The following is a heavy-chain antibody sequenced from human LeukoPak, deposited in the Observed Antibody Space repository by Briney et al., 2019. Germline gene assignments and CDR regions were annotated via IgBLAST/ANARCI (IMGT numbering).Heavy chain of an antibody. J-gene: IGHJ5*02. CDR2: INPNSGGT. CDR1: GYTFTGYY. D-gene: IGHD6-13*01. CDR3: ARVREAAAGPNWFGP. V-gene: IGHV1-2*02. Sequence: ASVKVSCKASGYTFTGYYMHWVRQAPGQGLDWMGWINPNSGGTNYAQKFQGRVTMTRDTSISTAYMELSRLRSDDTAVYYCARVREAAAGPNWFGPWGQGTLVTVSS.